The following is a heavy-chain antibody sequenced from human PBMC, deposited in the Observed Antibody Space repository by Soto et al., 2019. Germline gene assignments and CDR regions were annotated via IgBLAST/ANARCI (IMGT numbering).Heavy chain of an antibody. CDR1: GFTFSYG. V-gene: IGHV3-30*18. J-gene: IGHJ4*02. CDR3: VKLVIGYCSGNTCDDY. CDR2: ISYDSSNK. Sequence: VQLLECGGGLIQPGGSLRLSCAASGFTFSYGIHWLRQAPGKGLEWVAYISYDSSNKFYGDSVKGRFTISRDNSKNTQFLQMNSQRAEDTAVYYCVKLVIGYCSGNTCDDYWGQLTLVAVSS. D-gene: IGHD2-15*01.